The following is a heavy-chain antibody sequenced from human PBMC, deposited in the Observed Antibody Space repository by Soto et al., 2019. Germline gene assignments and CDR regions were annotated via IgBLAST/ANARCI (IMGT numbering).Heavy chain of an antibody. CDR2: ISYDGSNK. CDR3: AKRDRGYYYYYGMDV. J-gene: IGHJ6*02. V-gene: IGHV3-30-3*02. D-gene: IGHD3-10*01. Sequence: GGSLRLSCAASGFTFSSYAMHWVRQAPGKGLEWVAVISYDGSNKYYADSVKGRFTISRDNSKNTLYLQMNSLRAEDTAVYYCAKRDRGYYYYYGMDVWGQGTTVTVSS. CDR1: GFTFSSYA.